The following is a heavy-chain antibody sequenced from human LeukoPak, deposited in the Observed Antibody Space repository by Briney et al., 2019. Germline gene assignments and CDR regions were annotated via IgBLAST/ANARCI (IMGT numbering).Heavy chain of an antibody. Sequence: ASVKVSCKAFGYTFTSNYMHWVRQAPGQGPEWMGVISPSGGSTTYAQKFQGRVTLTRDMSTSTDYLELSSLRFDDTAIYYCAKDWHILTGRNCFDPWGQGTLVTVSS. CDR1: GYTFTSNY. CDR2: ISPSGGST. CDR3: AKDWHILTGRNCFDP. V-gene: IGHV1-46*01. D-gene: IGHD3-9*01. J-gene: IGHJ5*02.